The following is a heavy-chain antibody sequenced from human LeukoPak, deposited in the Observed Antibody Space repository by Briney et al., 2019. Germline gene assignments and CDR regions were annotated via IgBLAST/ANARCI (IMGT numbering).Heavy chain of an antibody. CDR2: INHSGST. Sequence: SETLSLTCAVYGESFSGYHWSWIRQPPGKGLEWIGEINHSGSTNYNPSLKSRVTISVGTSKNQFSLKLSSVTDADTAVYYCSRSRITGTAPYGYWGQGTLVTVSS. J-gene: IGHJ4*02. CDR1: GESFSGYH. D-gene: IGHD1-7*01. CDR3: SRSRITGTAPYGY. V-gene: IGHV4-34*01.